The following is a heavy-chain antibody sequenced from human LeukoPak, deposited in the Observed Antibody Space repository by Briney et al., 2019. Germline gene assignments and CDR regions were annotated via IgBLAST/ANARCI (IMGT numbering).Heavy chain of an antibody. Sequence: ASVTVSCTASGYTFTSYGISWVRQAPGQGLEWMGWISAYNGNTNYAQKLQGRVTMTTDTSTSTAYMELRSLRSDDTAVYYCARVGHCSSTSCYPPWFDPWGQGTLVTVSS. V-gene: IGHV1-18*01. CDR2: ISAYNGNT. J-gene: IGHJ5*02. D-gene: IGHD2-2*01. CDR3: ARVGHCSSTSCYPPWFDP. CDR1: GYTFTSYG.